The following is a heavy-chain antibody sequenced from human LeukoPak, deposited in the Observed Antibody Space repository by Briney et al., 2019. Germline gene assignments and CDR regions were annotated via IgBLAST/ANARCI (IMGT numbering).Heavy chain of an antibody. Sequence: GGSLRLSCAASGFTFSDYYMSWIRQAPGKGLEWVSYISSGSTIYYADSVKGRFTISRDNAKNSLYLQMNSLRAEDTAVYYCARGPDVAARSYYYYYMDVWGKGTTVTVSS. D-gene: IGHD6-6*01. J-gene: IGHJ6*03. V-gene: IGHV3-11*04. CDR1: GFTFSDYY. CDR3: ARGPDVAARSYYYYYMDV. CDR2: ISSGSTI.